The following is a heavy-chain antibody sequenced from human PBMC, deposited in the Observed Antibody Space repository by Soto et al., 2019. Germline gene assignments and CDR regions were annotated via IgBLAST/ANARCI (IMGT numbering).Heavy chain of an antibody. V-gene: IGHV3-30*18. J-gene: IGHJ4*01. CDR3: AKEGYCSSTSCYPKTFHY. Sequence: QVQLVEAGGGVVQPGRSLRLSCAASGFTFSGYAMHWVRQAPGKGLEWVALISYDGSDKYHADSVRGRFTISRDNSKNTLYLQMNSLRAENTAVYYCAKEGYCSSTSCYPKTFHYWGHGTLVTVSS. D-gene: IGHD2-2*01. CDR1: GFTFSGYA. CDR2: ISYDGSDK.